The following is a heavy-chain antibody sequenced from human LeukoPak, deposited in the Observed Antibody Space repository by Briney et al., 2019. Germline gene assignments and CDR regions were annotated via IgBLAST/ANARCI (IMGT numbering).Heavy chain of an antibody. D-gene: IGHD2-2*01. Sequence: SETLSLTCAVYGESFSAYSWNWIRQSPGKGLEWIGEINHSGSTNYNPSLKSRVTISVDTSKNQTSKRQFSLKLNSVTTADTAVYYCTRERSTPGINWFDPWGQGTLVTVSS. J-gene: IGHJ5*02. CDR2: INHSGST. V-gene: IGHV4-34*01. CDR1: GESFSAYS. CDR3: TRERSTPGINWFDP.